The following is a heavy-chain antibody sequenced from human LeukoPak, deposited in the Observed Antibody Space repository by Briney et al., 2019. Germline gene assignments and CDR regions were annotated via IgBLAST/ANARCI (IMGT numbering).Heavy chain of an antibody. CDR2: ISSSSSYI. CDR1: GFTFSSYS. D-gene: IGHD6-13*01. Sequence: PGGSLRLSCAASGFTFSSYSMNWVRQAPGKGLEWVSSISSSSSYIYYADSVRGRFTISRDNAKNSLYLQMNSLRAEDTAVYYCARGGRYSAAATSNYYYYYYMDVWGKGTTVTVSS. V-gene: IGHV3-21*01. J-gene: IGHJ6*03. CDR3: ARGGRYSAAATSNYYYYYYMDV.